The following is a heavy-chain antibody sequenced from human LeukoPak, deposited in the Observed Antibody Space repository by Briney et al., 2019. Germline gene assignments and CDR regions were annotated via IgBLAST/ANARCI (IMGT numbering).Heavy chain of an antibody. CDR3: AKDIRGDGYNSRFDY. V-gene: IGHV3-43*02. Sequence: GGSLRLSCAASGFAFDDYAMHWVRQAPGTGLEWVSLISVDGGSTYYADSVKGRFTISRDNSKNSLYLQMNSLRTEDTALYYCAKDIRGDGYNSRFDYWGPGTLVTVSP. CDR2: ISVDGGST. CDR1: GFAFDDYA. D-gene: IGHD5-24*01. J-gene: IGHJ4*02.